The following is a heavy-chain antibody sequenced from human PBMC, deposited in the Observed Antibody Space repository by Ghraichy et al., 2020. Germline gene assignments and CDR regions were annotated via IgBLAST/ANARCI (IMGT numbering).Heavy chain of an antibody. D-gene: IGHD1-14*01. CDR2: IGATGSTI. CDR1: GFTFSSYE. J-gene: IGHJ4*02. V-gene: IGHV3-48*03. CDR3: ARDGLRWGYNPTFDY. Sequence: LSLTCAASGFTFSSYEMSWVRQAPGKGLEWVSYIGATGSTIYYADSVKGRFTMSRDNAKNSLYLQMNSLRAEDTAFYYCARDGLRWGYNPTFDYWGQGTLVTVSS.